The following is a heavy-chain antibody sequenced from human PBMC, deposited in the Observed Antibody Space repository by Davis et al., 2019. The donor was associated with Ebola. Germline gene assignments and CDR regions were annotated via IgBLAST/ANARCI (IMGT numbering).Heavy chain of an antibody. J-gene: IGHJ4*02. V-gene: IGHV3-21*01. CDR3: ARDIRYNWNDYFAY. D-gene: IGHD1-20*01. Sequence: GGSLRLSCAASGFTFSSYSMNWVRQAPGKGLEWVSSISSCSSYIYYADSVKGRFTISRDNAKNSLYLQMNSLRAEDTAVYYCARDIRYNWNDYFAYWGQGTLVTVSS. CDR1: GFTFSSYS. CDR2: ISSCSSYI.